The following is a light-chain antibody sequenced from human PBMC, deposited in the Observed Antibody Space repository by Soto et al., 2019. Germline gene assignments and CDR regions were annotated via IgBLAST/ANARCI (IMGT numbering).Light chain of an antibody. CDR1: QSISSW. Sequence: DIQMTQSPSTLSASVGDRVTITCLASQSISSWLAWYQQKPGKAPKTLIYKASSLESGVPSRFSGNGSGTEFTLAISSLQPDDFATYYCQQYNSYPFTFGPGTKVDIK. V-gene: IGKV1-5*03. CDR3: QQYNSYPFT. J-gene: IGKJ3*01. CDR2: KAS.